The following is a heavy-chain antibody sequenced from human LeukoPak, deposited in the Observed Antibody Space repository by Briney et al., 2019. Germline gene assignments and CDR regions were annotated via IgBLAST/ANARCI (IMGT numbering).Heavy chain of an antibody. V-gene: IGHV3-74*01. CDR2: ITGDGSST. Sequence: PGGSLRLSCAASGFTFSSYWMHWVRQTPGKGLEWVSRITGDGSSTSYADSVKGRFTISRDNAKDTLYLQMNSLGAEDTAVYYCAGRDQPGSPFDYWGQGTLATVSS. D-gene: IGHD1-26*01. J-gene: IGHJ4*02. CDR1: GFTFSSYW. CDR3: AGRDQPGSPFDY.